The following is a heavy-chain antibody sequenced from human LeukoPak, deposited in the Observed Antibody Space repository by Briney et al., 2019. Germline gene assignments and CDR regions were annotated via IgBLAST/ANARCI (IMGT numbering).Heavy chain of an antibody. Sequence: AGGSLRLSCAASGFTFSNAWMSWVRQAPGKGLEWVGRIKSKTDGGTTDYAAPVKGRFTISRDDSENTLYLQMNSLKTEDTAVYYCTTDVEMATINYFDYWGQGTLVTVSS. CDR3: TTDVEMATINYFDY. D-gene: IGHD5-24*01. V-gene: IGHV3-15*01. CDR1: GFTFSNAW. J-gene: IGHJ4*02. CDR2: IKSKTDGGTT.